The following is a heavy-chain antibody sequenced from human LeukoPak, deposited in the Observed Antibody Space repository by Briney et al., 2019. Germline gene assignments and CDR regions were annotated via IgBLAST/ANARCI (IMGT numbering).Heavy chain of an antibody. Sequence: GASVKVSCKASGYIFRSYGLSWVRQAPGQGLEWLGWISCYNGETRYEQNLQGRVTLTTDTYTTTAYMELRSLRSDDTAVYYCARVGMEIGWSLELWGRGTLVTVSS. J-gene: IGHJ2*01. CDR1: GYIFRSYG. D-gene: IGHD2-21*01. V-gene: IGHV1-18*01. CDR3: ARVGMEIGWSLEL. CDR2: ISCYNGET.